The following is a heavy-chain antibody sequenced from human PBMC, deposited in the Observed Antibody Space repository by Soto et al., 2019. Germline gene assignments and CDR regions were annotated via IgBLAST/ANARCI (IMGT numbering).Heavy chain of an antibody. CDR1: GGTFSSYA. V-gene: IGHV1-69*05. D-gene: IGHD4-17*01. CDR3: ASGWHDYGGNSGSEY. Sequence: SVKVSCKASGGTFSSYAISWVRQAPGQGLEWMGGIIPIFGTANYAQKFQGRVTITTDESTSTAYMELSSLRSEDTAVYYCASGWHDYGGNSGSEYWGQGNMVIVSA. CDR2: IIPIFGTA. J-gene: IGHJ4*02.